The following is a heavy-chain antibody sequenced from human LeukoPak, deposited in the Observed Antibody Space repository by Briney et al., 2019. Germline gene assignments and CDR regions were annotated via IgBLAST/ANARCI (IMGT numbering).Heavy chain of an antibody. CDR3: ARGVTAIPFDY. D-gene: IGHD2-21*02. CDR2: IYSGGST. Sequence: GGSLRLSCAASGFTVSSNYMSWVRQAPGKGPEWVSVIYSGGSTYYADSVKGRFTISRDNSKNTLYLQMNSLRAEDTAVYYCARGVTAIPFDYWGQGTLVTVSS. CDR1: GFTVSSNY. J-gene: IGHJ4*02. V-gene: IGHV3-53*01.